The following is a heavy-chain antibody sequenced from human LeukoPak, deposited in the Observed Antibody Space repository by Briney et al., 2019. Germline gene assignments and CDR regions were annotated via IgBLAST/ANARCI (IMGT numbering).Heavy chain of an antibody. V-gene: IGHV4-31*03. J-gene: IGHJ4*02. CDR2: IYYTGST. CDR3: AREGGYGDYDY. D-gene: IGHD4-17*01. CDR1: GGSISSGGYY. Sequence: SETLSLTCTVSGGSISSGGYYWNWIRQHPGKAMEWIGYIYYTGSTYYNPSLKSRVTISVDRSKNQFSLKLSSVTAADTAVYYCAREGGYGDYDYWGQGTLVTVSS.